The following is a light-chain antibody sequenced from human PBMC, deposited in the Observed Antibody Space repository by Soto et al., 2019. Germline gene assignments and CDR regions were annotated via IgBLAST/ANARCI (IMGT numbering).Light chain of an antibody. J-gene: IGLJ2*01. V-gene: IGLV2-14*01. CDR1: SSDVGGYNY. CDR3: ISYTSSSTLYLV. Sequence: QSVLTQPASVSGSPGQSITISCTGTSSDVGGYNYVSWYQQHPGKAPKLMIYDVSNRPSGVSNRFSGSKSGNTASLTISGLQAEDEADYYCISYTSSSTLYLVFGGGTKLTVL. CDR2: DVS.